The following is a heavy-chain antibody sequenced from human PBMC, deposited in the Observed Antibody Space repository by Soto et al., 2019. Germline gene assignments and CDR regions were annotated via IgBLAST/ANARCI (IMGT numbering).Heavy chain of an antibody. J-gene: IGHJ4*02. CDR2: ISSSGSTI. CDR1: GFTFSRYE. CDR3: ATKSQWILWFGESPFDY. V-gene: IGHV3-48*03. Sequence: GGSLRLSCAASGFTFSRYEMNWVRQAPGKGLEWVSYISSSGSTIYYADSVKGRFTISRDNAKNSLYLQMNSLRAEDTAVYYCATKSQWILWFGESPFDYWGQGTLVTVSS. D-gene: IGHD3-10*01.